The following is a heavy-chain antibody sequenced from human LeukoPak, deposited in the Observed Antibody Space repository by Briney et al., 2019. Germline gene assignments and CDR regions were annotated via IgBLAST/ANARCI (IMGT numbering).Heavy chain of an antibody. V-gene: IGHV3-49*03. Sequence: PGRSLRLSCTASGFTFGDYAMSWFRQAPGQGLEWVGFIRSKAYGGTTEYAASLKGRITISRDDSKTIAYLQMSSLKTEDTAVYYCSRGRRSPDSWGQGTLVTVSS. CDR3: SRGRRSPDS. CDR2: IRSKAYGGTT. J-gene: IGHJ5*01. CDR1: GFTFGDYA. D-gene: IGHD5-24*01.